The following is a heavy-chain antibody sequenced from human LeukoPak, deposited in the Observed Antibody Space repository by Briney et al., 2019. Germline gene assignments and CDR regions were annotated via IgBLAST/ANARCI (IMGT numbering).Heavy chain of an antibody. V-gene: IGHV3-33*06. CDR1: GFTFSSYG. CDR3: AKDDVDYYYYYMDV. CDR2: IWYDGSNK. J-gene: IGHJ6*03. Sequence: GRSLRLSCAASGFTFSSYGMPWVRQAPGKGLEWVAVIWYDGSNKYYADSVKGRFTISRDNSKNTLYLQMNSLRAEDTAVYYCAKDDVDYYYYYMDVWGKGTTVTVSS. D-gene: IGHD2-15*01.